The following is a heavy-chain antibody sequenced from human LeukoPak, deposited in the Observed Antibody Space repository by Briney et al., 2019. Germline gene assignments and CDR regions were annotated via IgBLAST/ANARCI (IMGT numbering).Heavy chain of an antibody. CDR2: IWSDGNNK. J-gene: IGHJ4*02. V-gene: IGHV3-33*01. Sequence: PGGSLRLSCAASGLTFSSYGMNWVRQAPGKGLEWVAFIWSDGNNKYYADSVKGRFAISRDNSKNTLYLQMNSLRVEDTAIYYCARAQRGNSGNDYWGQGTLVTVSS. D-gene: IGHD3-10*01. CDR3: ARAQRGNSGNDY. CDR1: GLTFSSYG.